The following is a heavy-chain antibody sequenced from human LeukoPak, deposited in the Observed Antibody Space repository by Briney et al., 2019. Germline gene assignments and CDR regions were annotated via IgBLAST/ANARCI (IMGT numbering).Heavy chain of an antibody. CDR3: ASSWFAVTGTETNWFDP. V-gene: IGHV4-34*01. CDR1: GGSFSGYY. CDR2: INHSGST. J-gene: IGHJ5*02. Sequence: SETLSLTCAVYGGSFSGYYWSWIRQPPGKGLEWIGEINHSGSTNYNPSLKSRVTISVDTSKNQFSLKLSSVTAADTAVYYCASSWFAVTGTETNWFDPWGQGTLVTVSS. D-gene: IGHD6-19*01.